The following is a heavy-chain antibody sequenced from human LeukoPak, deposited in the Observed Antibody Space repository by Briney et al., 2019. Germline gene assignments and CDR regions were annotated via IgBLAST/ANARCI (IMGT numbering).Heavy chain of an antibody. CDR3: AREAGSFDI. V-gene: IGHV4-59*01. J-gene: IGHJ3*02. D-gene: IGHD1-26*01. CDR1: GGAISSYY. Sequence: SETLSLTCTGSGGAISSYYWSWIRQPPGKGLEWIGYIYYSGSTNYTPSLKSRVTISVDTSKNQFSLKLSSVTAADTAVYYCAREAGSFDIWGQGTMVTVSS. CDR2: IYYSGST.